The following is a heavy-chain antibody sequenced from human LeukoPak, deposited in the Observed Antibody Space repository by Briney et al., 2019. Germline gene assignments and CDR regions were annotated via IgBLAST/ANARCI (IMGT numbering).Heavy chain of an antibody. CDR3: AKCVWGSYHYFEY. D-gene: IGHD3-16*02. Sequence: PGGSLRLSCAASGFTFSNYVMHWVRQAPGEGLEGVAFIRYGGSNKYYADSVKGRFTISRDNSEKTLYLQMNSLRAEDTAVYSCAKCVWGSYHYFEYWGEGNLVTLSS. CDR2: IRYGGSNK. CDR1: GFTFSNYV. J-gene: IGHJ4*02. V-gene: IGHV3-30*02.